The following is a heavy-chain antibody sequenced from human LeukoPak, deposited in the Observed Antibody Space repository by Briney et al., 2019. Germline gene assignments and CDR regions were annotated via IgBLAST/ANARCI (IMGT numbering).Heavy chain of an antibody. CDR3: AKEPTYYYDSSGYYFVGYYFDY. J-gene: IGHJ4*02. V-gene: IGHV3-53*01. D-gene: IGHD3-22*01. CDR2: LYSGGST. CDR1: GFTVSSNY. Sequence: GGSLRLSCAASGFTVSSNYMNWVRQAPGKGLEWVSVLYSGGSTYYADSVKGRFTISRDNSKNTLYLQMNSLRAEDTAVYYCAKEPTYYYDSSGYYFVGYYFDYWGQGTLVTVSS.